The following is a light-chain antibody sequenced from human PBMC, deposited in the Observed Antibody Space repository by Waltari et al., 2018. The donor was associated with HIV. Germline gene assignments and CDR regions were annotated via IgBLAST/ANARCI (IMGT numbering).Light chain of an antibody. J-gene: IGLJ1*01. V-gene: IGLV2-14*03. Sequence: QSALTQPASVTGSPGQSITLSCTGTSNDVGGYNHVPLYQQHPGKAPKLLIYDVTNRPSGVSSRFSGSKSGNTASLAISGLRAEDEADYYCTSYRYSSKSYVFGTGTTVTVL. CDR3: TSYRYSSKSYV. CDR1: SNDVGGYNH. CDR2: DVT.